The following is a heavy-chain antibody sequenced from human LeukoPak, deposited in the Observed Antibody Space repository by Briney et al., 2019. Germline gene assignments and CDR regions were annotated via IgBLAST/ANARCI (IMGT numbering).Heavy chain of an antibody. CDR2: IYYSGST. Sequence: ETLSLTCAVYGGSFSGYYWSWIRQPPGKGLEWIGYIYYSGSTNYNPSLKSRVTISVDTSKNQFSLKLSSVTAADTAVYYCARVAGFLEGYYYMDVWGKGTTVTVSS. J-gene: IGHJ6*03. V-gene: IGHV4-59*01. CDR1: GGSFSGYY. D-gene: IGHD3-3*01. CDR3: ARVAGFLEGYYYMDV.